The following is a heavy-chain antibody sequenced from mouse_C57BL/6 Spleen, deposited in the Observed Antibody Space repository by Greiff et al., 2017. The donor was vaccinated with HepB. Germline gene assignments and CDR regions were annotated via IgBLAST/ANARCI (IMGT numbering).Heavy chain of an antibody. CDR2: IHPNSGST. D-gene: IGHD1-1*01. Sequence: QVHVKQPGAELVKPGASVKLSCKASGYTFTSYWMHWVKQRPGQGLEWIGMIHPNSGSTNYNEKFKSKATLTVDKSSSTAYMQLSSLTSEDSAVYYCARKGTTVVFDYWGQGTTLTVSS. J-gene: IGHJ2*01. CDR3: ARKGTTVVFDY. V-gene: IGHV1-64*01. CDR1: GYTFTSYW.